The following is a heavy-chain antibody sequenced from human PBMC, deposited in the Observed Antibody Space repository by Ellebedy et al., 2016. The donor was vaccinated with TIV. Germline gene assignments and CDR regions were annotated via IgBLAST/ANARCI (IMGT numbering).Heavy chain of an antibody. D-gene: IGHD6-13*01. CDR3: ARDPPGIAASGPYK. CDR2: ISSSGCYL. J-gene: IGHJ4*02. Sequence: GESLKISCAASGFTFSSYTINWVRQTPGKGLEWVSSISSSGCYLYYADSVKGRFTISRDNAKNSLYLQMNSLRAEDTAVYYCARDPPGIAASGPYKWGQGTLVTVSS. V-gene: IGHV3-21*04. CDR1: GFTFSSYT.